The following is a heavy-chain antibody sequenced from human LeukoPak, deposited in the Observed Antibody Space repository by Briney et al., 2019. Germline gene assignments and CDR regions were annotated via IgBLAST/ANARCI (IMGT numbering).Heavy chain of an antibody. J-gene: IGHJ4*02. CDR1: GFTFSSYE. CDR2: ISSSGSTV. Sequence: GGSLRLSCAASGFTFSSYEMNWVRQAPGKGLEWVSYISSSGSTVYYADSVKGRFTISRDNAKNSLYLQMNSLRAEDTAVYYCARDIDYEKRFDYWGQGTLVTVSS. CDR3: ARDIDYEKRFDY. V-gene: IGHV3-48*03. D-gene: IGHD3-22*01.